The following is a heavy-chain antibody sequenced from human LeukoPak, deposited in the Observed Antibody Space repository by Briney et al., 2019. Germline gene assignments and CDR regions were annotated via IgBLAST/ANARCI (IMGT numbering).Heavy chain of an antibody. CDR1: GGSISSYY. Sequence: SETLSLTCTVSGGSISSYYWSWIRQPPGKGLEWIGYIYYSGSTNYNPSLKSRVTISVDTSKNQFSLKLSSVTAADTAVYYCARGWYYDSSGYFPFDYWGQGTLVTVSS. V-gene: IGHV4-59*08. CDR2: IYYSGST. D-gene: IGHD3-22*01. CDR3: ARGWYYDSSGYFPFDY. J-gene: IGHJ4*02.